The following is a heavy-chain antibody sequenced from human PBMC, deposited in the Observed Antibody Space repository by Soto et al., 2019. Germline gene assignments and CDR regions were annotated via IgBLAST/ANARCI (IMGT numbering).Heavy chain of an antibody. D-gene: IGHD4-17*01. J-gene: IGHJ5*02. CDR3: AKVTTVVTHGNWFDP. CDR1: GGSISSYY. CDR2: IYYSGST. V-gene: IGHV4-59*01. Sequence: SETLSLTCTVSGGSISSYYWSWIRQPPGKGLEWIGYIYYSGSTNYNPSLKSRVTISADTSKNQFSLKLSSVTAADTAVYYCAKVTTVVTHGNWFDPWGQGTLVTVS.